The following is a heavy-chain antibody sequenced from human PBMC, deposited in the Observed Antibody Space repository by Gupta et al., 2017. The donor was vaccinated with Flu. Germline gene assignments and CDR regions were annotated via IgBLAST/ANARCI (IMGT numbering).Heavy chain of an antibody. J-gene: IGHJ4*02. V-gene: IGHV4-61*02. CDR2: IYTSGST. CDR3: ARERVGSTTGTTSDY. D-gene: IGHD1-1*01. CDR1: GGSISSGSYY. Sequence: QVQLQESGPGLVKPSQTLSLTCTVSGGSISSGSYYWSWIRQPAGKGLEWIGRIYTSGSTNYNPSLKSRVTISVDTSKNQFSLKLSSVTAADTAVYYCARERVGSTTGTTSDYWGQGTLVTVSS.